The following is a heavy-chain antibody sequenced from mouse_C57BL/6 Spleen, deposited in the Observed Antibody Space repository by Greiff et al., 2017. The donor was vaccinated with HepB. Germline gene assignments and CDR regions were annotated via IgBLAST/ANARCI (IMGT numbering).Heavy chain of an antibody. D-gene: IGHD2-5*01. CDR3: ARDSNYGYYAMDY. J-gene: IGHJ4*01. V-gene: IGHV3-6*01. Sequence: EVKLQESGPGLVKPSQSLSLTCSVTGYSITSGYYWNWIRQFPGNKLEWMGYISYDGSNNYNPSLKNRISITRDTSKNQFFLKLNSVTTEDTATYYCARDSNYGYYAMDYWVKEPQSPSPQ. CDR1: GYSITSGYY. CDR2: ISYDGSN.